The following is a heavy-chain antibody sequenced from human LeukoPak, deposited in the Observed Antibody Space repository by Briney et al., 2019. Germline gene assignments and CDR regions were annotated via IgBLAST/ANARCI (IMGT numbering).Heavy chain of an antibody. Sequence: GSLRLSCAASGFTFSSYAMSWVRQAPGKGLEWVSVIYSGGSTYYADSVKGRFTISRDNSKNTLYLQMNSLRAEDTAVYYCARDRRGIAAAGTGAFDIWGQGTMVTVSS. CDR3: ARDRRGIAAAGTGAFDI. D-gene: IGHD6-13*01. V-gene: IGHV3-66*01. CDR2: IYSGGST. CDR1: GFTFSSYA. J-gene: IGHJ3*02.